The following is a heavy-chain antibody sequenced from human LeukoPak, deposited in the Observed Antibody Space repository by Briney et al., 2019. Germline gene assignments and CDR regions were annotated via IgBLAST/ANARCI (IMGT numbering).Heavy chain of an antibody. CDR2: IIPIFGTA. CDR3: ARGMYRNGSGSYYHFDY. D-gene: IGHD3-10*01. V-gene: IGHV1-69*01. J-gene: IGHJ4*02. Sequence: SVKVSCMASGGTFSSYAISWVRQAPGQGLEWMGGIIPIFGTANYAQKFQGRVTITADESTSTAYMELSSLRSEDTAVYYCARGMYRNGSGSYYHFDYWGQGTLVTVSS. CDR1: GGTFSSYA.